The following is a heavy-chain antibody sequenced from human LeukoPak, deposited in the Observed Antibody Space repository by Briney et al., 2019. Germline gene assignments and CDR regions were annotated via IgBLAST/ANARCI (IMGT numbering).Heavy chain of an antibody. J-gene: IGHJ3*02. D-gene: IGHD2-15*01. CDR3: ASSSVAAYGDAFDI. CDR2: IIPIFGTA. V-gene: IGHV1-69*13. CDR1: GGTFSSYA. Sequence: ASVKVSCKASGGTFSSYAISWVRQAPGQGLEWMGGIIPIFGTANYAQKFQGRVTITADESTSTAYMELSSLRSEDTAVYYCASSSVAAYGDAFDIWGQGTMVTVSS.